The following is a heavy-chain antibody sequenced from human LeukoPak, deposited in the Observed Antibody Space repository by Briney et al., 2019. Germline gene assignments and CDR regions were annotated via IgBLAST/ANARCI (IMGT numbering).Heavy chain of an antibody. Sequence: ASVKVSCKASGYTFTGYYMHWVRQAPGQGLEWMGWINPNSGGTNYAQKFQGRATMTRDTSISTAYMELSRLRSDDTAVYYCARDRPRRFLEWPPYYFDYWGQGTLVTVSS. CDR3: ARDRPRRFLEWPPYYFDY. D-gene: IGHD3-3*01. J-gene: IGHJ4*02. CDR1: GYTFTGYY. CDR2: INPNSGGT. V-gene: IGHV1-2*02.